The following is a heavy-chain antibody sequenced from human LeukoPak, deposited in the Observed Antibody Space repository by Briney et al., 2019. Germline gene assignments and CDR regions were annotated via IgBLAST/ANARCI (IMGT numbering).Heavy chain of an antibody. D-gene: IGHD1-26*01. CDR1: GGSISRYC. CDR2: IHSSGST. J-gene: IGHJ5*02. V-gene: IGHV4-4*07. CDR3: ARNLGSNWFDP. Sequence: SETLSLTCTASGGSISRYCWSWIRQPPGKGLEWIGRIHSSGSTNYNPSLKSRVTMSLDASKNQFSLRLTSVTAADSAVYFCARNLGSNWFDPWGQGTLVTVSS.